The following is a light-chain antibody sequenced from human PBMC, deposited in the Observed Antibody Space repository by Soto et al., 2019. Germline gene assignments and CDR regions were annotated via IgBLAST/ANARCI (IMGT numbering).Light chain of an antibody. Sequence: QSVLTQPASVSGSPGQSITISCTGTSSDVGSHNLVSWYQQHPGKAPKLLIYEGSKRPSGVSNRFPGSKSGNTASLTISGLQAADEPDYYCCSYAGTHFGTGTKLTVL. CDR2: EGS. CDR1: SSDVGSHNL. CDR3: CSYAGTH. J-gene: IGLJ1*01. V-gene: IGLV2-23*01.